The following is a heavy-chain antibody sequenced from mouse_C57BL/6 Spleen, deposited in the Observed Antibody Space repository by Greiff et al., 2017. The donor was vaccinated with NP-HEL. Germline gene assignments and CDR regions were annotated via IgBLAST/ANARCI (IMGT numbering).Heavy chain of an antibody. V-gene: IGHV1-69*01. J-gene: IGHJ4*01. CDR3: ARNGYRWAMDY. CDR2: IDPSDSYT. CDR1: GYTFTSYW. D-gene: IGHD1-1*02. Sequence: QVQLQQPGAELVMPGASVKLSCKASGYTFTSYWMHWVKQRPGQGLEWIGEIDPSDSYTNYNQKFKGKSTLTVDTSSSTAYMQLSSLTSEDSSVYCCARNGYRWAMDYWGQGTTVTVAS.